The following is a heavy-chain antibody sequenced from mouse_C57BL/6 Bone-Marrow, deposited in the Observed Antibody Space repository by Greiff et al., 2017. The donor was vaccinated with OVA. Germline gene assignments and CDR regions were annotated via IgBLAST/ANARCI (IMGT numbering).Heavy chain of an antibody. J-gene: IGHJ4*01. D-gene: IGHD1-1*01. CDR3: ARHWYYGSLRDYAMDY. CDR2: ISNLAYSI. Sequence: EVKLVESGGGLVQPGGSLKLSCAASGFTFSDYGMAWVRQAPRKGPEWVAFISNLAYSIYYADTVTGRFTISRENAKNTLYLEMSSLRSEDTAMYYCARHWYYGSLRDYAMDYWGQGTSVNVSS. CDR1: GFTFSDYG. V-gene: IGHV5-15*01.